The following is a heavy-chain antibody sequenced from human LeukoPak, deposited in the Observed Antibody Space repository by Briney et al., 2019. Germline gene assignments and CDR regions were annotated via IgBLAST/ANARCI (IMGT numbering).Heavy chain of an antibody. V-gene: IGHV1-69*13. CDR2: IIPIFGTA. J-gene: IGHJ5*02. CDR1: GGTFSSYA. Sequence: ASVKVSCKASGGTFSSYAISWVRQAPGQGLEWMGGIIPIFGTANYARKFQGRVTITADESTSTAYMELSSLRSEDTAVYYCARQSTYCSGGSCYGNWFDPWGQGTLVTVSS. CDR3: ARQSTYCSGGSCYGNWFDP. D-gene: IGHD2-15*01.